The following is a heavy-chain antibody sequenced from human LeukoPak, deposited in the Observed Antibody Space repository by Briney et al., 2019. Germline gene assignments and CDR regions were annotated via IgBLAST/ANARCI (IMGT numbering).Heavy chain of an antibody. CDR3: ARESTYYDSSGYGEIFDY. CDR2: IYTTDSA. V-gene: IGHV4-61*02. J-gene: IGHJ4*02. CDR1: GGSMNNGSYY. D-gene: IGHD3-22*01. Sequence: PSETLSLTCTVSGGSMNNGSYYRSWIRQPAGKGLEWIGRIYTTDSANYNPSLKSRVTISLDTSKNQFSLKLSSVTAADTAVYYCARESTYYDSSGYGEIFDYWGRGTLVTVSS.